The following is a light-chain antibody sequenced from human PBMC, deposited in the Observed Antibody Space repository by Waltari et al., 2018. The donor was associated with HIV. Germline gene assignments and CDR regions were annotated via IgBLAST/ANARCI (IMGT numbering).Light chain of an antibody. Sequence: SAVTQPASVSGLPGQSITISCSGDDRDFGLFNFFSWYQQHPGTLPRLILYDVDSRASGISARFSGSKSGHTASLNISGLRAEDEADYYCASFTGDNSLLFGGGTKVTVL. CDR2: DVD. J-gene: IGLJ3*02. CDR3: ASFTGDNSLL. V-gene: IGLV2-14*03. CDR1: DRDFGLFNF.